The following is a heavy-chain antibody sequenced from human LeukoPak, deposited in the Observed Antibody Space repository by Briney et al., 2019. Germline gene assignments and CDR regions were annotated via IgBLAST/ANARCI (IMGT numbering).Heavy chain of an antibody. D-gene: IGHD6-13*01. Sequence: PSETLSLTCTVSGVSISSSNSYWGWIRQPPGKGLEWIGEINHSGSTNYNPSLKSRVTISVDTSKNQFSLKLSSVTAADTAVYYCARGPVRKSYSSSWYGYFQHWGQGTLVTVSS. J-gene: IGHJ1*01. V-gene: IGHV4-39*07. CDR2: INHSGST. CDR3: ARGPVRKSYSSSWYGYFQH. CDR1: GVSISSSNSY.